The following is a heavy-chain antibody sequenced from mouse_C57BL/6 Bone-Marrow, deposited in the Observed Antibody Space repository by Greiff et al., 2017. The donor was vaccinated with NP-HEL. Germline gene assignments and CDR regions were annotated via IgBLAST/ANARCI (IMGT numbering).Heavy chain of an antibody. CDR1: GYTFTSYG. CDR3: ARDGYYPYYFDY. Sequence: VKVVESGAELARPGASVKLSCKASGYTFTSYGISWVKQRPGQGLEWIGEIYPRSGNTYYNEKFKGKATLTADKSSSTAYMELRSLTSEDSAVYFCARDGYYPYYFDYWGQGTTLTVSS. V-gene: IGHV1-81*01. CDR2: IYPRSGNT. J-gene: IGHJ2*01. D-gene: IGHD2-3*01.